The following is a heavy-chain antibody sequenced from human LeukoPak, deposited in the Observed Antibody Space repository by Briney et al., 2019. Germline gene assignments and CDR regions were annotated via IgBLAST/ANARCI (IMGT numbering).Heavy chain of an antibody. CDR3: ARDSGTTGEVKFDP. J-gene: IGHJ5*02. D-gene: IGHD3-10*01. CDR1: GGSFSGYY. Sequence: SETLSLTCAVYGGSFSGYYWSWIRQPPGKGLEWIGSIYFSENTYYNPSLKSRVTISVDTSKNHFSLTLNSVTAADTAVYYCARDSGTTGEVKFDPWGQGTLVTVSS. CDR2: IYFSENT. V-gene: IGHV4-34*01.